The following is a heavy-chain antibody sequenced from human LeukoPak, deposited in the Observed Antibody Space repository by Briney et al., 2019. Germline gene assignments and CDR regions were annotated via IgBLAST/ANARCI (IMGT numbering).Heavy chain of an antibody. Sequence: GGSLRLSCAASGFTVSSNYMSWVRQAPGKGLKWVSIISDSGSSTYYADSVKGRFTISRDNSKNTLYLQMNSLRGEDTAVYYCAKGLVGATHDAFDIWGQGTMVTVSS. D-gene: IGHD1-26*01. J-gene: IGHJ3*02. CDR1: GFTVSSNY. CDR2: ISDSGSST. CDR3: AKGLVGATHDAFDI. V-gene: IGHV3-23*01.